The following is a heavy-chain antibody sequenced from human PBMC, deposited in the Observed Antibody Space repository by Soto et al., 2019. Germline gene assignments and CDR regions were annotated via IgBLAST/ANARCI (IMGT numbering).Heavy chain of an antibody. J-gene: IGHJ4*02. CDR2: ISGSGGST. D-gene: IGHD3-22*01. V-gene: IGHV3-23*01. Sequence: GWSLRLSCAASGFTFSSYAMSWVRQAPGKGLEWVSAISGSGGSTYYADSVKGRFTISRDNSKNTLYLQMNSLRAEDTAVYYCAKDSPRSGYDSSGYYSPYFDYWGQGTLVTVSS. CDR3: AKDSPRSGYDSSGYYSPYFDY. CDR1: GFTFSSYA.